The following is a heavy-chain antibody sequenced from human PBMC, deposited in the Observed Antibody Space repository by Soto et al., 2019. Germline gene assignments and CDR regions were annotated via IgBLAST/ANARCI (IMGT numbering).Heavy chain of an antibody. D-gene: IGHD3-10*01. Sequence: SETLSLTCAVSGGSVSGYYWNWIRQTPGKGLEWIGEINHTGKTNNNPPLRSRVTMSTDRSKNQVSLTVTSVTAADSATYYCARRGVPTPEKYYFDVWGQGTTVTVSS. CDR2: INHTGKT. CDR3: ARRGVPTPEKYYFDV. CDR1: GGSVSGYY. J-gene: IGHJ6*03. V-gene: IGHV4-34*01.